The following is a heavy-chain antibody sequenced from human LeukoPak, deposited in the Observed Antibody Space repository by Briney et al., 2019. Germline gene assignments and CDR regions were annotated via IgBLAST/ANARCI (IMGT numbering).Heavy chain of an antibody. CDR2: ISDSGGST. CDR3: AKLGGYCSSGSCRDFDY. CDR1: GLTFAAYA. J-gene: IGHJ4*02. Sequence: AGGSLRPSCAVSGLTFAAYAMTWVRQAPEKGLEWVSTISDSGGSTYYADSLKGRFTISRDNSKNTLYLQVDSLRAEDTAVYYCAKLGGYCSSGSCRDFDYWGQGTLVTVSS. V-gene: IGHV3-23*01. D-gene: IGHD2-15*01.